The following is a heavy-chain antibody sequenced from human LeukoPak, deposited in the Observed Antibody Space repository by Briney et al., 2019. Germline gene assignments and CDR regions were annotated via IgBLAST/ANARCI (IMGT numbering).Heavy chain of an antibody. J-gene: IGHJ4*02. CDR2: ISGSGGST. D-gene: IGHD6-13*01. CDR1: GFTFSSFA. CDR3: ANHGGSSWPRKYYFDY. V-gene: IGHV3-23*01. Sequence: GGSVTLSCAASGFTFSSFAMRWLRQAPGKGLVCVSAISGSGGSTYYADSVKGRFTISRDNSKNTLYLQMNSLRAEDTAVYYCANHGGSSWPRKYYFDYWGQGTLVTVSS.